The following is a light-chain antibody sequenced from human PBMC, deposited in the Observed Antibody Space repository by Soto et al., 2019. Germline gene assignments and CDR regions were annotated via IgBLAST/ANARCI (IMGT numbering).Light chain of an antibody. CDR2: AAS. CDR1: QSISSY. Sequence: DIQMTQSPSSLSASVGDRVTITCRASQSISSYLNWYQQKPVKAPKLLIYAASSLQSGVPSRFSGSGSGTAFTLTISSLQPEDFATYYCQHSYSTLLTFGGGTKVEIK. CDR3: QHSYSTLLT. J-gene: IGKJ4*01. V-gene: IGKV1-39*01.